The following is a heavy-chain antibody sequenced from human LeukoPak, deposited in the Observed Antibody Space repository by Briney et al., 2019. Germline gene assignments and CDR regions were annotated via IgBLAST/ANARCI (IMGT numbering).Heavy chain of an antibody. J-gene: IGHJ4*02. CDR3: AREARGYYDSSDY. V-gene: IGHV1-69*04. CDR2: IIPILGIA. Sequence: SVKVSCKASGGTFSSYAISWVRQAPGQGLEWMGRIIPILGIANYAQKFQGRVTITADKSTSTAYMELSSLRSEDTAAYYCAREARGYYDSSDYWGQGTLVTVSS. CDR1: GGTFSSYA. D-gene: IGHD3-22*01.